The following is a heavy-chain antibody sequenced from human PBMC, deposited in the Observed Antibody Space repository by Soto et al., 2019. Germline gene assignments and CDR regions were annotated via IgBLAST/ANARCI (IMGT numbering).Heavy chain of an antibody. Sequence: LRLSCAASGFTFSSYWMHWVRQAPGKGLVWVSRINSDGSSTSYADSVKGRFTISRDNAKNTLYLQMNSLRAEDTAVYYCARELVVVVAATTVYYYYGMDVWGQGTTVTVSS. CDR3: ARELVVVVAATTVYYYYGMDV. J-gene: IGHJ6*02. D-gene: IGHD2-15*01. CDR1: GFTFSSYW. V-gene: IGHV3-74*01. CDR2: INSDGSST.